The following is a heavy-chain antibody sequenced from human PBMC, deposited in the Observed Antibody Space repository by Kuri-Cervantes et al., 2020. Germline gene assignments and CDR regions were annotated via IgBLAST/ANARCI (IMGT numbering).Heavy chain of an antibody. CDR3: ARDFRLRLGELSLFGY. CDR2: INPNSGGT. Sequence: ASVKVSCKASGYTFTGYYMHWVRQAPGQGLGWMGWINPNSGGTNYAQKFQGRVTMTRDTSISTAYMELSRLRSDDTAVYYCARDFRLRLGELSLFGYWGQGTLVTVSS. J-gene: IGHJ4*02. CDR1: GYTFTGYY. V-gene: IGHV1-2*02. D-gene: IGHD3-16*02.